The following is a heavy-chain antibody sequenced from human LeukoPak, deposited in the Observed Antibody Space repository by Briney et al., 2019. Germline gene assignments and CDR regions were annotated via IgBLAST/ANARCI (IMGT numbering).Heavy chain of an antibody. Sequence: SETLSLTCTVSGGSISSYYWSWIRQPPGKGLEWIGYIYYSGSTNYNPSLKSRVTISVDTSKNQFSLKLSSVTAEDTAVYYCARVSTSFWSYDAAFDIWGQGTMVTVSS. V-gene: IGHV4-59*01. CDR3: ARVSTSFWSYDAAFDI. D-gene: IGHD2-2*01. CDR1: GGSISSYY. J-gene: IGHJ3*02. CDR2: IYYSGST.